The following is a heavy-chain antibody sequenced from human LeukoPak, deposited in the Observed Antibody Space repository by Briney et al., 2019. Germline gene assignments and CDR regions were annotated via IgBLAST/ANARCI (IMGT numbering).Heavy chain of an antibody. CDR3: AKDQGDYGDYVHRVSDY. CDR1: GFTFSSYA. D-gene: IGHD4-17*01. J-gene: IGHJ4*02. Sequence: GGSLRLSCAASGFTFSSYAMSWVRQAPGKGLEWVSAISGSGGSTYYADSVKGRFTISRDNSKNTLYLQMNSLRAEDTAVYYCAKDQGDYGDYVHRVSDYWGQGTLVTVSS. V-gene: IGHV3-23*01. CDR2: ISGSGGST.